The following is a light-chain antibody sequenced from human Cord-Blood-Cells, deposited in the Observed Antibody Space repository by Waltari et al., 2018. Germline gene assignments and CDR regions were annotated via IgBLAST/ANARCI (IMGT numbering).Light chain of an antibody. V-gene: IGKV1-39*01. CDR3: QQSYSTPQS. J-gene: IGKJ2*03. CDR2: AAS. Sequence: DIQMPQSPSSLSASVGDRVTITCRASQSISSYLNWYQQTPGKAPKLLIYAASSLQSGVPSRFSGSGSGTDFTLTISSLQPEDFATYYCQQSYSTPQSFGQGTKLEIK. CDR1: QSISSY.